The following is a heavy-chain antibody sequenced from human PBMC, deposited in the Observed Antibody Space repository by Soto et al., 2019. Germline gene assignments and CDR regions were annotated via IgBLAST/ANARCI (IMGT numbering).Heavy chain of an antibody. CDR1: GFTFSSEP. CDR3: VRDSAYAFDM. CDR2: IRSDSSGK. V-gene: IGHV3-48*02. Sequence: GGSLRLSCAASGFTFSSEPLNWVRQAPGKGLEWVSNIRSDSSGKFYADSVKGRFTVSRDNAKNSLYLQMDGLRDEDTAMYCCVRDSAYAFDMWGQGTMVTVSS. J-gene: IGHJ3*02.